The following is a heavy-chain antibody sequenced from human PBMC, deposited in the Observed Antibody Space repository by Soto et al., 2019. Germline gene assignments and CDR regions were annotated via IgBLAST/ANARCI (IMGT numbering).Heavy chain of an antibody. Sequence: HPGGSLRLSCAASGFPFSSYWMSWVRQAPGKGLEWVANIKQDGSEKYYVDSVKGRFTISRDNAKNSLYLQMNSLRAEDTAVYYCARDQGYCSSTSCYEHYYYYMDVWGKGTTVTVSS. D-gene: IGHD2-2*01. J-gene: IGHJ6*03. V-gene: IGHV3-7*01. CDR1: GFPFSSYW. CDR2: IKQDGSEK. CDR3: ARDQGYCSSTSCYEHYYYYMDV.